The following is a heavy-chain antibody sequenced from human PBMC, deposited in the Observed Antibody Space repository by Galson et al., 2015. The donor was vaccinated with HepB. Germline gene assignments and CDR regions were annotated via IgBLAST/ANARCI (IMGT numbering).Heavy chain of an antibody. CDR3: ARGRMVRGLSLRYDAVDT. J-gene: IGHJ3*02. V-gene: IGHV3-30*04. Sequence: SLRLSCAGSGFTFSSYAMHWVRQAPGKGLEWVAVISFDGFNKYYADSVKGRFTISRDNSKNTLYLQMNSLSAEGTAVYYCARGRMVRGLSLRYDAVDTWGQGTMVTVSS. CDR1: GFTFSSYA. CDR2: ISFDGFNK. D-gene: IGHD3-10*01.